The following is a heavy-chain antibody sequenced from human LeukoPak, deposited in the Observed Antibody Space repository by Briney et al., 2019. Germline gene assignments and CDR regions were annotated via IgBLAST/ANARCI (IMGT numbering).Heavy chain of an antibody. CDR1: DYSISSNYY. Sequence: SETLSLTCTVSDYSISSNYYWSWIRQPAGKGLEWIGRIYTSGSTNYNPSLKSRVTMSVDTSKNQFSLKLSSVTAADTAVYYCARVRELLTGIGYYFDYWGQGTLVTVSS. J-gene: IGHJ4*02. CDR2: IYTSGST. V-gene: IGHV4-4*07. CDR3: ARVRELLTGIGYYFDY. D-gene: IGHD1-26*01.